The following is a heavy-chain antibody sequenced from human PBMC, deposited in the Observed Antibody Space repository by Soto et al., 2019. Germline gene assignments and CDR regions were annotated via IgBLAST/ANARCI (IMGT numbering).Heavy chain of an antibody. CDR1: GYTFTSYG. J-gene: IGHJ6*02. V-gene: IGHV1-18*01. D-gene: IGHD2-2*01. Sequence: QVQLVQSGAEVKKPGASVKVSCKASGYTFTSYGISWVRQAPGQGLEWMGWISAYNGNTNYAQKLQGRVTMTTDTSTSTAYMELRSLRSDDTAVYYCARDVALVPAAIQYYYGMDVWGQGTTVTVSS. CDR2: ISAYNGNT. CDR3: ARDVALVPAAIQYYYGMDV.